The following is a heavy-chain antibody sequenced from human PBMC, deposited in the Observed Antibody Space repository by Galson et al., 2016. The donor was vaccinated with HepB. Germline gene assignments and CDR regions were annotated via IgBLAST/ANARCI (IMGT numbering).Heavy chain of an antibody. CDR3: ARRSYSNYIDS. D-gene: IGHD4-11*01. Sequence: SETLSLTCSVSGDSINFAVYSWYWGWIRQSPGKGLEWIGTISHTGAIYSNSSLKSRLTISIDRSRNGFSLDLSSVTAADTAVYFCARRSYSNYIDSWGQGILVTVSS. V-gene: IGHV4-39*01. J-gene: IGHJ4*02. CDR1: GDSINFAVYSWY. CDR2: ISHTGAI.